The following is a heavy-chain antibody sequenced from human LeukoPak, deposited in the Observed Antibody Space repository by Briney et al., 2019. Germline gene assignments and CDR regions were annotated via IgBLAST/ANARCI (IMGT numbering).Heavy chain of an antibody. V-gene: IGHV4-59*11. D-gene: IGHD5-18*01. CDR1: GGSISSHY. J-gene: IGHJ4*02. CDR3: ATIKRGSIFGYFDF. Sequence: SETLSLTCTVSGGSISSHYWSWIRQPPGKGLEWIAYLFDSVNTKDNPSLQSRLTLSADTSKNQFSPRLSPVTAADTAVYYCATIKRGSIFGYFDFWGQGIKVTVSS. CDR2: LFDSVNT.